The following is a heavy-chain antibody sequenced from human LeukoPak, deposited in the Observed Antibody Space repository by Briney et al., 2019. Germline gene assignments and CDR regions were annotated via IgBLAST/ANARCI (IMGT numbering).Heavy chain of an antibody. D-gene: IGHD3-10*01. CDR3: ASPGGHYYGSGSYYKFDY. J-gene: IGHJ4*02. Sequence: SVKVSCKASGGTFSSYAISWVRQAPGQGLEWMGGIIPIFGTANYAQKFQGRVTITADESTSTSYMELSSLRSEDTAVYYCASPGGHYYGSGSYYKFDYWGQGTLVTVSS. CDR2: IIPIFGTA. V-gene: IGHV1-69*01. CDR1: GGTFSSYA.